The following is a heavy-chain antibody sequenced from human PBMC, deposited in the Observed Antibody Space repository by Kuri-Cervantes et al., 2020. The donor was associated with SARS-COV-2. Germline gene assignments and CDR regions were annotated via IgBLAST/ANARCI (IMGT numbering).Heavy chain of an antibody. V-gene: IGHV3-21*01. CDR2: ITRSSVYI. J-gene: IGHJ1*01. D-gene: IGHD5-18*01. Sequence: GESLKISCVASGFTFSAYTLNWVRQAPGKGLERVSSITRSSVYISYADSLKGRFTISRDNAKNSLYLQMNSLRAEDTAVYYCARGIQMLRRAEYFQHWGQGTLVTVSS. CDR1: GFTFSAYT. CDR3: ARGIQMLRRAEYFQH.